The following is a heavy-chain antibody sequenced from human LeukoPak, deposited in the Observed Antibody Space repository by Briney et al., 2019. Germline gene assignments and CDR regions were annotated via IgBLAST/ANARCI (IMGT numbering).Heavy chain of an antibody. J-gene: IGHJ6*03. V-gene: IGHV3-23*01. D-gene: IGHD6-19*01. Sequence: GGSLRLSCAASGFTFSSYAMSWVRQAPGKGLEWVSAISGSGGSTYYADSVKGRFTISRDNSKNTLYLQMNSLRAEDTAVYYCAEDPGWSRNYYMDVWGKGTTVTVSS. CDR1: GFTFSSYA. CDR3: AEDPGWSRNYYMDV. CDR2: ISGSGGST.